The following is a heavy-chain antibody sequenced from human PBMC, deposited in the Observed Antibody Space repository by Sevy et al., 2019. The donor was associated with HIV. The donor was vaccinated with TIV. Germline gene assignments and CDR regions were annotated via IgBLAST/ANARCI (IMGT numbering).Heavy chain of an antibody. CDR1: GFTFSDYY. V-gene: IGHV3-11*06. CDR3: ARVRYNYGSYYFDY. J-gene: IGHJ4*02. Sequence: GGSLRLSCVASGFTFSDYYMSWIRQAPGKGLEWVSYINTGSTYTNYADSVKGRFTVSRDNSEKSLYLQMNSLRAEDTAVYYCARVRYNYGSYYFDYWGQGTLVTVSS. CDR2: INTGSTYT. D-gene: IGHD5-18*01.